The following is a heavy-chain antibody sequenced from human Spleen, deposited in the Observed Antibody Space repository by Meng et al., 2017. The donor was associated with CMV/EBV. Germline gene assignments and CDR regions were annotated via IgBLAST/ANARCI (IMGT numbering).Heavy chain of an antibody. V-gene: IGHV5-51*01. CDR2: IYPGDSDI. CDR1: GYSFPNYW. J-gene: IGHJ3*02. Sequence: GGSLRLSCKGSGYSFPNYWIAWVRQMPGKGLEWMGMIYPGDSDIRYSPSFQGQVTISADKSISTAYLQWSSLKASDTAIYYCARCLYYFGSGSLGAFDIWDQGTLVTVSS. CDR3: ARCLYYFGSGSLGAFDI. D-gene: IGHD3-10*01.